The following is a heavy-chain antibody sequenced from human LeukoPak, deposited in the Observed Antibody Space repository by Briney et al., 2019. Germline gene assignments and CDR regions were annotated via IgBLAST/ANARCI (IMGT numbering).Heavy chain of an antibody. CDR2: INPSGGST. CDR1: GYTFTXYY. D-gene: IGHD2-2*01. Sequence: KVSCXXSGYTFTXYYMHWVRQAPGQGLEWMGIINPSGGSTSYAQKFQGRVTMTRDTSTSTVYMELSSLRSEDTAVYYCARRYCSSTSCYADYWGQGTLVTVSS. J-gene: IGHJ4*02. V-gene: IGHV1-46*01. CDR3: ARRYCSSTSCYADY.